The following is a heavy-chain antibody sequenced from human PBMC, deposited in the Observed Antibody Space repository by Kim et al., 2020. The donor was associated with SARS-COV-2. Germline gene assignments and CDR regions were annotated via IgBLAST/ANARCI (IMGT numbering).Heavy chain of an antibody. CDR2: IYYSGST. V-gene: IGHV4-31*03. CDR1: GGSISSGGYY. D-gene: IGHD2-2*01. J-gene: IGHJ6*02. CDR3: ARLYQLLEGV. Sequence: SETLSLTCTVSGGSISSGGYYWSWIRQHPGKGLEWIGYIYYSGSTYYNPSLKSRVTISVDTSKNQFSLKLSSVTAADTAVYYCARLYQLLEGVWGQGTTVTVSS.